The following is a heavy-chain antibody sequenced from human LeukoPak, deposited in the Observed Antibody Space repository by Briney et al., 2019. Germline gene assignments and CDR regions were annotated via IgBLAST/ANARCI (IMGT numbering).Heavy chain of an antibody. J-gene: IGHJ5*02. CDR3: AKIVVPAANANWFDP. D-gene: IGHD2-2*01. V-gene: IGHV4-59*01. CDR1: GGSISSYY. Sequence: PSETLSLTCTVSGGSISSYYWSWIRQPPGKGLEWIGYIYYSGSTNYNPSLKSRVTISVDTSKNQFSLKLSSVTAADTAVYYCAKIVVPAANANWFDPWGQGTLVTVSS. CDR2: IYYSGST.